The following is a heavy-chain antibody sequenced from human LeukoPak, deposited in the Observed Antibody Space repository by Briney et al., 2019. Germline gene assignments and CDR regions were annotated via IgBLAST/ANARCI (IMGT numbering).Heavy chain of an antibody. CDR3: ARPEEDYYGMDV. V-gene: IGHV3-74*01. CDR2: INSDGSST. J-gene: IGHJ6*04. Sequence: PGGSLRLSCAASGFTFSSYWMHWVRQAPGKGLVWVSRINSDGSSTSYADSVKGRFTISRDNAKNTLYPQMNSLRAEDTAVYYCARPEEDYYGMDVWGKGTTVTVSS. CDR1: GFTFSSYW.